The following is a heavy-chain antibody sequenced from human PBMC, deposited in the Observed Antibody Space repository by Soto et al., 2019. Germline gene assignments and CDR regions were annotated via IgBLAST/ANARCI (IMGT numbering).Heavy chain of an antibody. J-gene: IGHJ6*02. CDR3: ASSLVGATVDYYYGMDV. CDR1: GGTFSSYS. CDR2: IIPIFGTA. V-gene: IGHV1-69*13. D-gene: IGHD1-26*01. Sequence: SVKVSCKASGGTFSSYSISWARHAPGQGLEWMGGIIPIFGTANYAQKFQGRVTITADESTSTAYMELSSLRSEDTAVYYCASSLVGATVDYYYGMDVWGQGTTVTVSS.